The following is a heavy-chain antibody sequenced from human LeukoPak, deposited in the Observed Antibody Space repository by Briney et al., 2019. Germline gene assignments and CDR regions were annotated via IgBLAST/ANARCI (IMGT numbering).Heavy chain of an antibody. CDR1: GGSISSYY. J-gene: IGHJ4*02. V-gene: IGHV4-59*01. Sequence: SETLSLTCTVSGGSISSYYWSWIRQPPGKGLEWIGYIYYSRSTNYNPSLKSRVTISVDTSKNQFSLKLSSVTAADTAVYYCARGIRGYSYIFDYWGQGTLVTVSS. CDR2: IYYSRST. D-gene: IGHD5-18*01. CDR3: ARGIRGYSYIFDY.